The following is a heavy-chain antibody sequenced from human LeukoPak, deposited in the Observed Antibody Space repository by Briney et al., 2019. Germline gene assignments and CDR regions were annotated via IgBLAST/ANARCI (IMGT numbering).Heavy chain of an antibody. Sequence: GGSLRLSCAASGFTFSSYAMSWVRQAPGKGLEWVSAISGSGGSTYYADSVKGRFTISRDNSKNTLYLQMNSLRAEDTAVYYCAKDGVGGYSYGLDYWGQGTLVTVSS. V-gene: IGHV3-23*01. CDR3: AKDGVGGYSYGLDY. D-gene: IGHD5-18*01. CDR2: ISGSGGST. J-gene: IGHJ4*02. CDR1: GFTFSSYA.